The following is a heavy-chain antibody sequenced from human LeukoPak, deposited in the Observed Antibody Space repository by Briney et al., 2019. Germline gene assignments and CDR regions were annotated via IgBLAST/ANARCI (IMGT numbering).Heavy chain of an antibody. CDR3: ARRYSGIFDP. D-gene: IGHD1-26*01. J-gene: IGHJ5*02. CDR1: GGSISSYY. CDR2: IYYSGST. Sequence: SETLPLTCTVSGGSISSYYWSWIRQPPGKGLEWIGYIYYSGSTNYNPSLKSRVTISVDTSKNQFSLKLSSVTAADTAVYYCARRYSGIFDPWGQGTLVTVSS. V-gene: IGHV4-59*08.